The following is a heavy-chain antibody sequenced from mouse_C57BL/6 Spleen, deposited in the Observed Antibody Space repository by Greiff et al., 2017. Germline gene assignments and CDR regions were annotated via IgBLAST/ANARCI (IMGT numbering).Heavy chain of an antibody. J-gene: IGHJ4*01. V-gene: IGHV5-4*01. Sequence: EVQRVESGGGLVKPGGSLKLSCAASGFTFSSYAMSWVRQTPEKRLEWVATISDSGSYTYYPDNVKGRFTISRDNAKNNLYLQMSHLKSEDTAMYYCAREDGYYAMDYWGQGTSVTVSS. CDR2: ISDSGSYT. CDR3: AREDGYYAMDY. CDR1: GFTFSSYA. D-gene: IGHD2-3*01.